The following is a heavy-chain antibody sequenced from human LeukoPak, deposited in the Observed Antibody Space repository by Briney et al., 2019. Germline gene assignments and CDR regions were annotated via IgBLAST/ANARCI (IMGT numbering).Heavy chain of an antibody. V-gene: IGHV1-2*06. CDR1: GYTFTGYY. D-gene: IGHD6-19*01. CDR2: INPNSGGT. J-gene: IGHJ2*01. Sequence: ASVKVSCKASGYTFTGYYMDWVRQAPGQGLEWMGRINPNSGGTNYAQKFQGRVTMTRDTSISTAYMELSRLRSDDTAVYYCARDSGDAVAVNWYFDLWGRGTLVTVSS. CDR3: ARDSGDAVAVNWYFDL.